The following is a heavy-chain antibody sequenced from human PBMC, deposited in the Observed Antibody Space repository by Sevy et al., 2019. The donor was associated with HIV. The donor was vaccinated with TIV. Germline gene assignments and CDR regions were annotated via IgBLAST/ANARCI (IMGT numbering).Heavy chain of an antibody. Sequence: GGSLRLSCAASGSTFSSYSMNWVRQAPGKGLEWVSSISSSSSYIYYADSVKGRFTISRDNAKNSLYLQMNSLRAEDTAVYYCARESTIFGVPPFPYYYGMDVWGQGTTVTVSS. CDR3: ARESTIFGVPPFPYYYGMDV. J-gene: IGHJ6*02. CDR1: GSTFSSYS. V-gene: IGHV3-21*01. D-gene: IGHD3-3*01. CDR2: ISSSSSYI.